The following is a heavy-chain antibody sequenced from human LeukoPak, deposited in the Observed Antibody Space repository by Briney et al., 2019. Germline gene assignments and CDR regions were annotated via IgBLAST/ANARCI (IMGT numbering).Heavy chain of an antibody. D-gene: IGHD1-7*01. J-gene: IGHJ5*02. CDR3: ARARHSNWNYDNEFGGSDP. CDR1: GYTFTSYD. V-gene: IGHV1-8*03. CDR2: MNPNSGNT. Sequence: GASVKVSCKASGYTFTSYDINWVRQATGQGLEWMGWMNPNSGNTGYAQKFQGGVTITRNTSISTAYMELSSLRSEDTAVYYCARARHSNWNYDNEFGGSDPWGQGTLVTVSS.